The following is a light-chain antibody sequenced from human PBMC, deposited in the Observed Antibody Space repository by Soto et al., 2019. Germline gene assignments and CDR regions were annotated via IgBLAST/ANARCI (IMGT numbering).Light chain of an antibody. Sequence: EIVLTQSPATLSLSPGERATLSCRASQSVNNYLAWFQQIPGQAPRLLIYGASSRATGIPDRFSGSGSGTDFTLTISRLEPEDFAVYYCQQYGSSPFTFGPGTKVDIK. CDR3: QQYGSSPFT. V-gene: IGKV3-20*01. CDR2: GAS. J-gene: IGKJ3*01. CDR1: QSVNNY.